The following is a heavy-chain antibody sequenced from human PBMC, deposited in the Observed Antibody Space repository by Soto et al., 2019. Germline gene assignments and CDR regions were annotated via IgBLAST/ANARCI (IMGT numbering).Heavy chain of an antibody. CDR1: GGSFSGYY. J-gene: IGHJ6*02. V-gene: IGHV4-34*01. Sequence: SETLSLTCAVYGGSFSGYYWSWIRQPPGKGLEWFGEINHSGSTNYNPSLKSRVTISVDTSKNQFSLKLSSVTAADTAVYYCARGNYYGAGSSLLYYYYGMDVWGQGTTVTVSS. D-gene: IGHD3-10*01. CDR2: INHSGST. CDR3: ARGNYYGAGSSLLYYYYGMDV.